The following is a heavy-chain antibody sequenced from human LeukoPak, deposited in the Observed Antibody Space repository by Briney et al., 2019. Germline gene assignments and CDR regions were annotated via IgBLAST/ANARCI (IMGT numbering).Heavy chain of an antibody. D-gene: IGHD4-17*01. CDR1: GFSFGDDA. J-gene: IGHJ4*02. V-gene: IGHV3-49*03. CDR2: IRKKGYGETT. CDR3: SRGLHDYGDSNYYFDQ. Sequence: GGSLRLSCTASGFSFGDDAWSWFRQAPGRGLEFVSFIRKKGYGETTDYAASVRGRFTISRDDAKSTAYLQMNSLEIEDIALYYCSRGLHDYGDSNYYFDQWGRGTQVTVSS.